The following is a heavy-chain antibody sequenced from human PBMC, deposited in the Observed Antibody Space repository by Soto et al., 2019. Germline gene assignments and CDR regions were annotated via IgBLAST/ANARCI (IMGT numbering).Heavy chain of an antibody. J-gene: IGHJ4*02. Sequence: PSETLSLTCTVSGGSIIGYYWSCIRQPAGKGLEWIGRIYSDGSTNYNPSLKIRVTMSVDTSKDQFSLKLTSMTAADTAMYYCARMRAAGTFDYWGQGTLVTVSS. CDR1: GGSIIGYY. CDR2: IYSDGST. V-gene: IGHV4-4*07. CDR3: ARMRAAGTFDY. D-gene: IGHD6-13*01.